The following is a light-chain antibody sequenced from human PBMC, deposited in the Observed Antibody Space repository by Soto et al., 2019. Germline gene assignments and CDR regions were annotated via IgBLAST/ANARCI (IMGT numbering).Light chain of an antibody. V-gene: IGKV1-33*01. J-gene: IGKJ5*01. CDR2: DAS. Sequence: DIQMTKSPSSLSATVGDRVTITCQASQNINNYLNWYQQRPGRAPQILIYDASNLEAGVPSRLRGSGSGTDFTFTISRLQPEDIATYYCQQYENLPTFGQGTRLEI. CDR1: QNINNY. CDR3: QQYENLPT.